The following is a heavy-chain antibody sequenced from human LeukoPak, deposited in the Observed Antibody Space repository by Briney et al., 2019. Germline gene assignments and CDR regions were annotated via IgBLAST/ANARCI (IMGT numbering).Heavy chain of an antibody. V-gene: IGHV1-8*01. D-gene: IGHD6-13*01. CDR3: ARGIAAAGVYYYYYYMDV. CDR1: GYTFTGYD. Sequence: ASVKVSCKASGYTFTGYDINWVRQATGQGLEWMGWMNPNSGNTGYAQKFQGRVTMTRNTSISTAYMELSSLRSEDTAAYYCARGIAAAGVYYYYYYMDVWGKGTTVTISS. CDR2: MNPNSGNT. J-gene: IGHJ6*03.